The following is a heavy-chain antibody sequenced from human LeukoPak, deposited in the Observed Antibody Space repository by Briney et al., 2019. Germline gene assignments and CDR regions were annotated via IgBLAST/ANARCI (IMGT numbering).Heavy chain of an antibody. CDR1: GYTFTSYG. Sequence: ASVKVSCKASGYTFTSYGISWVRQAPGQGLEWMGWISAYNGNTNYAQKLQGRVTMTTDTSTSTAYMELRSLRSDDTAVYYCARVRVRGVIPYYFDYWGQGTLVTVSS. V-gene: IGHV1-18*01. CDR3: ARVRVRGVIPYYFDY. CDR2: ISAYNGNT. J-gene: IGHJ4*02. D-gene: IGHD3-10*01.